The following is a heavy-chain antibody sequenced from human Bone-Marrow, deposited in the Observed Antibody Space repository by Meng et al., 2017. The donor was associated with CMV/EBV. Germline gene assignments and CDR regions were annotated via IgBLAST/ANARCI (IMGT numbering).Heavy chain of an antibody. CDR2: INWNCSRT. CDR3: ARREGTLAVDRISPRGH. J-gene: IGHJ3*01. Sequence: GGSLRLSCAASGFTFDDYGMSWVRQAPGKGLEWVSGINWNCSRTGYEDSVKGRFTISRDNAKNSLYLQMNSLRAEDTALYYCARREGTLAVDRISPRGHWGQGTMVTVSS. D-gene: IGHD6-19*01. V-gene: IGHV3-20*04. CDR1: GFTFDDYG.